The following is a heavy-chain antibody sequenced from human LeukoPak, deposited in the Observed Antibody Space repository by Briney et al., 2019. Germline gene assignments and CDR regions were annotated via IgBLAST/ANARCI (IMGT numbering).Heavy chain of an antibody. Sequence: EASVKVSCKASGGTFSSYAISWVRQAPGQGLEWMGGIIPIFGTANYAQKFQGRVTITADESTSTAYMELGSLRSEDTAVYYCARSSQWLRLGGLDYWGQGTLVTVSS. D-gene: IGHD5-12*01. CDR1: GGTFSSYA. CDR2: IIPIFGTA. V-gene: IGHV1-69*13. J-gene: IGHJ4*02. CDR3: ARSSQWLRLGGLDY.